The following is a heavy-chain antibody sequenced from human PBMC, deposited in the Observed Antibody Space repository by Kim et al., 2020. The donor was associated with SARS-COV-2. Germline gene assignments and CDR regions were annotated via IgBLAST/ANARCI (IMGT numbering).Heavy chain of an antibody. CDR3: ARKGAGWTFTYYYGIDV. Sequence: SETLSLTCTVSGGSISTSSNRWVCKPRSTVRGRYWSVNSYSRRPSSYNSSLSTRVSISADTSENKFYLNLTSVTAADTAVYYCARKGAGWTFTYYYGIDVWGQGTTVSVSS. V-gene: IGHV4-39*01. CDR2: SYSRRPS. D-gene: IGHD6-19*01. CDR1: GGSISTSSNR. J-gene: IGHJ6*02.